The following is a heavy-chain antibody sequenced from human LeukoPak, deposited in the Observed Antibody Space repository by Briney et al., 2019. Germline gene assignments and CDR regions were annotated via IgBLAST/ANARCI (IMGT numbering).Heavy chain of an antibody. Sequence: SETLSLTCTVSGGSISSDFWSRIRQPPGKGLEWIGYITYSGSTNYYPSLRSRVTISINTSRNQFSLKLSSVTAADTAIYYCARTYYYFPGSSSGSYNFDYWGQGTPVTVSS. D-gene: IGHD3-10*01. J-gene: IGHJ4*02. CDR1: GGSISSDF. CDR3: ARTYYYFPGSSSGSYNFDY. V-gene: IGHV4-59*01. CDR2: ITYSGST.